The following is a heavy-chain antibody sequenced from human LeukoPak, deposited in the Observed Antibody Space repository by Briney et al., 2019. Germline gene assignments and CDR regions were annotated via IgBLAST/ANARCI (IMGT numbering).Heavy chain of an antibody. D-gene: IGHD3-10*01. V-gene: IGHV4-38-2*02. CDR1: GYSISSGYY. Sequence: SETLSLTCTVSGYSISSGYYWGWIRQPPGKGLEWTGSIDHSGSTYYNPSLKSRITISVDTSKNQFSLKLSSVTAADTAVYYCARVRITMVRGVIANWFDPWGQGTLVTVSS. CDR2: IDHSGST. CDR3: ARVRITMVRGVIANWFDP. J-gene: IGHJ5*02.